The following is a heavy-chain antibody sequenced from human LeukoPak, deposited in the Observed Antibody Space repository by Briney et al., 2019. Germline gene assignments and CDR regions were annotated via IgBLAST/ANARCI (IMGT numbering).Heavy chain of an antibody. V-gene: IGHV4-34*01. D-gene: IGHD6-6*01. CDR1: GGSFSGYY. CDR3: ARESKYSSSLGGYFDY. J-gene: IGHJ4*02. Sequence: SETLFLTCAVYGGSFSGYYWSWIRQPPGKGLEWIGEINHSGSTNYNPSLKSRVTISVDTSKNQFSLKLSSVTAADTAVYYCARESKYSSSLGGYFDYWGQGTLVTVSS. CDR2: INHSGST.